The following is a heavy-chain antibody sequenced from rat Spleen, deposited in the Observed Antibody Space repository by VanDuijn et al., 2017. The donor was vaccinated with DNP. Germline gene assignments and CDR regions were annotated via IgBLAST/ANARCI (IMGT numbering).Heavy chain of an antibody. CDR3: ARHGYYSSPYWYFDF. CDR1: GFSLTSNG. D-gene: IGHD1-2*01. J-gene: IGHJ1*01. Sequence: QVQLEESGPGLMQPSETLSLTCTVSGFSLTSNGVGWVRQPLGKGLVWRGTIWAGGSTNYNSAVQSRLSSSRDTSKSQVFLNMNSLQPEDTGTYYCARHGYYSSPYWYFDFWGPGTMVTVSS. CDR2: IWAGGST. V-gene: IGHV2-72*01.